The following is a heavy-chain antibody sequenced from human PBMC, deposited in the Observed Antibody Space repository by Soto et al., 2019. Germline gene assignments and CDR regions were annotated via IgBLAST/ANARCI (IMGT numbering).Heavy chain of an antibody. J-gene: IGHJ4*02. V-gene: IGHV3-23*01. CDR2: ISGSGGRT. D-gene: IGHD2-21*01. CDR3: AKPRFRYCGGDCYAFGY. Sequence: GGSLRLSCAASGFTFSSYAMSWVRQAPGKGLEWVSAISGSGGRTYYADSVKGRFTISRDNSKNTLYLQMTSLRAEDTAVYYCAKPRFRYCGGDCYAFGYWGQGTLVTVSS. CDR1: GFTFSSYA.